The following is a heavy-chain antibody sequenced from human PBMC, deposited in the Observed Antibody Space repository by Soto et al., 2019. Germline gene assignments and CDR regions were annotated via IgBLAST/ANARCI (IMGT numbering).Heavy chain of an antibody. CDR3: AKTAAAGPNLMDY. Sequence: GGSLRLSCAASGFTFSSYGMHWVRQAPGKGLEWVAVISYDGSNKYYADSVKGRFTISRDNSKNTLYLQMNSLRAEDTAVYYCAKTAAAGPNLMDYWGQGTLVTVSS. D-gene: IGHD6-13*01. V-gene: IGHV3-30*18. J-gene: IGHJ4*02. CDR2: ISYDGSNK. CDR1: GFTFSSYG.